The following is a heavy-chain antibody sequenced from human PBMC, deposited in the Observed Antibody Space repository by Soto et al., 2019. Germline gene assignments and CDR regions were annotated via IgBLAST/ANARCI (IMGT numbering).Heavy chain of an antibody. CDR2: IYYSGST. CDR1: GGSISSSSYY. V-gene: IGHV4-39*01. Sequence: SETLSLTCTVSGGSISSSSYYWGWIRQPPGKGLEWIGSIYYSGSTYYNPSLKSRVTISVDTSKNQFSLKLSSLTAADTAVYYCARQWDSSSWGRGRGDFDYCGQRTLVTVSS. D-gene: IGHD6-13*01. J-gene: IGHJ4*02. CDR3: ARQWDSSSWGRGRGDFDY.